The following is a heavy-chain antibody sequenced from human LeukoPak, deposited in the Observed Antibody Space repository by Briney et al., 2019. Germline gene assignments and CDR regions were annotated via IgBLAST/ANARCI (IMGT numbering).Heavy chain of an antibody. D-gene: IGHD1-14*01. CDR2: ISYDGSNK. V-gene: IGHV3-30*18. CDR3: AKASNNHGLGGTVEY. Sequence: GGSLRFSCADSGFTFSRYAMHWVRQAPGKGLEWVAVISYDGSNKFYADSVKGRLAISRDNSKNTLYLQMNSLRTEDTAVYYCAKASNNHGLGGTVEYWGQGTLVTVSS. J-gene: IGHJ4*02. CDR1: GFTFSRYA.